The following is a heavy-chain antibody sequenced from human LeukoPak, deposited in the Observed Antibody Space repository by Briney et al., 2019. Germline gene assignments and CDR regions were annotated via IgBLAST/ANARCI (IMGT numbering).Heavy chain of an antibody. D-gene: IGHD3-3*01. Sequence: ASVKVSCKASGYTFTGYYMHWVRQAPGQGLEWMGWINPNSGGTNYAQKFQGRVTMTRDTSISTAYMELSRLRSDDTAVYYCARGRVPHSTYYDFWSGYRNPDYWGQGTLVTVSS. CDR1: GYTFTGYY. CDR3: ARGRVPHSTYYDFWSGYRNPDY. V-gene: IGHV1-2*02. J-gene: IGHJ4*02. CDR2: INPNSGGT.